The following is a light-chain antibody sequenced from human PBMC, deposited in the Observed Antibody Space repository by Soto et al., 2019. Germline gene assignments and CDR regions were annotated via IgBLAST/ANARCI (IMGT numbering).Light chain of an antibody. CDR3: AAWDDSLSGVV. V-gene: IGLV1-44*01. CDR2: SNN. CDR1: SSNIGRNP. Sequence: QSVLTQPPSASGTPGQRVTISCSGSSSNIGRNPVNWYQQLPGTAPKLLIYSNNQRPSGVPDRFSGSKSVTSASLAISGLQSEDEADYYCAAWDDSLSGVVFGGGTKLTVL. J-gene: IGLJ2*01.